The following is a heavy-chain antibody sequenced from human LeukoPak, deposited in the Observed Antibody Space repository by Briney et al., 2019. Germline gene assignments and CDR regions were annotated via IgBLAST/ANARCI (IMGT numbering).Heavy chain of an antibody. CDR2: INPSGGST. V-gene: IGHV1-46*01. CDR3: ARAALTPGYYYYGMDV. D-gene: IGHD6-6*01. J-gene: IGHJ6*02. CDR1: GYTFTSYY. Sequence: GASVKVSCKASGYTFTSYYMHWVRQAPGQGLEWMGIINPSGGSTSYAQKFQGRVTMTRDTSTSTVYMELSSLRSEDTAVYYCARAALTPGYYYYGMDVWGQGTTVTVSS.